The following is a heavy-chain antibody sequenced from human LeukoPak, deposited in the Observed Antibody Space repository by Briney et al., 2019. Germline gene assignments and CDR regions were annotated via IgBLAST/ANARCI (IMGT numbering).Heavy chain of an antibody. V-gene: IGHV3-21*04. CDR1: GFTFNRYN. CDR2: ISTSSSYI. Sequence: RSGGSLRLSCAASGFTFNRYNMNWVRRAPGKGLEWVSSISTSSSYIYYADSVRGRFTISRDSAKISLYLQMNSLRAEDTAVYYCALTRLQIIDYWGQGTLVTVSS. CDR3: ALTRLQIIDY. J-gene: IGHJ4*02.